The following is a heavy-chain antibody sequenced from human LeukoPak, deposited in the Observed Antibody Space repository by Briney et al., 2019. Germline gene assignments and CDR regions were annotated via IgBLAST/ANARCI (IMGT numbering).Heavy chain of an antibody. CDR3: ANTWGY. CDR1: GFIFNNYA. CDR2: ISWNSGSI. Sequence: SLRLSCAGSGFIFNNYAMHWVRQPPGKGLEWVSGISWNSGSIDYADSVKGRFTISRDNAKNSLYLQMNSLRVEDTAFYYCANTWGYWGQGTLVTVSS. V-gene: IGHV3-9*01. J-gene: IGHJ1*01. D-gene: IGHD3-16*01.